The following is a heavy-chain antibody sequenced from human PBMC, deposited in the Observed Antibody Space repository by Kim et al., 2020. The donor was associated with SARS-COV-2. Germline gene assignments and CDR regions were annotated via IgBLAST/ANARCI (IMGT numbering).Heavy chain of an antibody. J-gene: IGHJ4*02. CDR1: GGSISSSSYY. CDR2: IYYSGST. Sequence: SETLSLTCTVSGGSISSSSYYWGWIRQPPGKGREWIGSIYYSGSTYYNPSLKSRVTISVDTSKNQFSLKLSSVTAADTAVYYCARRGYSYGFGGRGGWYFDYWGQGTLVTVSS. CDR3: ARRGYSYGFGGRGGWYFDY. D-gene: IGHD5-18*01. V-gene: IGHV4-39*01.